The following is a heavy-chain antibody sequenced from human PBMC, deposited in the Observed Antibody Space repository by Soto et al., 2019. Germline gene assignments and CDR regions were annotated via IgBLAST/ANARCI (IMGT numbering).Heavy chain of an antibody. CDR1: GFSFSDYY. CDR2: INRGGSVI. CDR3: GSDAHDVDLGY. Sequence: HVQLVESGGGLVKPGGSLRLSCAVSGFSFSDYYMSWIRQAPGKGLEWVSYINRGGSVIYYADSVKGRFTISRDDAKNSLYLQMNSLRAEDTAIYYCGSDAHDVDLGYWGQGTLVTVSS. D-gene: IGHD1-1*01. J-gene: IGHJ4*02. V-gene: IGHV3-11*01.